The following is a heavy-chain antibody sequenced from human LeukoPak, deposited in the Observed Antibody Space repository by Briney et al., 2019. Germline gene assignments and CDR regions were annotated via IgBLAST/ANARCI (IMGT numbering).Heavy chain of an antibody. J-gene: IGHJ4*02. V-gene: IGHV4-34*01. D-gene: IGHD3-10*01. CDR3: ARQGIYFGSGPFDS. Sequence: PSETLSLTCAVYGGSFSGYYWSWIRQPPGKGLEWIGEINHSGSTNYNPSLKSRVTISVDTSKNQFSLKLSSVTAADTAVYYCARQGIYFGSGPFDSWGQGTLVTVSS. CDR2: INHSGST. CDR1: GGSFSGYY.